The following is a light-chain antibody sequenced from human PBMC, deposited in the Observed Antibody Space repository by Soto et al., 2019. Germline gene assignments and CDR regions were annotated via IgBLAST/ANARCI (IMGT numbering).Light chain of an antibody. CDR2: DVS. J-gene: IGLJ1*01. CDR3: SSYTSSSTLLYV. CDR1: SSDVGGYNY. Sequence: QSALTQPASVSGSPGQSITISCTGTSSDVGGYNYVSWYQQHPGKAPKLMIYDVSNRPSGVSNRFSGSKSGNTASLTISGLQAVEEADYYCSSYTSSSTLLYVFGTGTKLTVL. V-gene: IGLV2-14*01.